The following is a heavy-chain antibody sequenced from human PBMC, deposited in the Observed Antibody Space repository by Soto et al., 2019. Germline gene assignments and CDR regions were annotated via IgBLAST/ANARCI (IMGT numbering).Heavy chain of an antibody. J-gene: IGHJ6*02. CDR3: ARGRRIAARPYYYYGMDV. Sequence: QVQLVQSGAEVKKPGSSVKVSCKASGGTFSSYAISWVRQAPGQGLEWMGGIIPIFGTANYAQKFQGRVTITADESTSTAYMELSSLRSEDTAVYYCARGRRIAARPYYYYGMDVWGQGTTVTVSS. V-gene: IGHV1-69*01. CDR2: IIPIFGTA. CDR1: GGTFSSYA. D-gene: IGHD6-6*01.